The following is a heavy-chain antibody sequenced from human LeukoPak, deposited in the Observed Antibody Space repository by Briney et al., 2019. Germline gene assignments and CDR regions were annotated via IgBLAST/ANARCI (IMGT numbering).Heavy chain of an antibody. CDR3: ITYDDPPFDD. CDR2: IRRKNDGGTT. J-gene: IGHJ4*02. V-gene: IGHV3-49*03. D-gene: IGHD3-3*01. Sequence: GGSLRLSCTGSGFTFSDSALNWFRQAPGKGLEWVGFIRRKNDGGTTEYAASVKGRFTISRDDSKSIAYLQMNSLKTEDTAVYYCITYDDPPFDDWGQGTLVTVSS. CDR1: GFTFSDSA.